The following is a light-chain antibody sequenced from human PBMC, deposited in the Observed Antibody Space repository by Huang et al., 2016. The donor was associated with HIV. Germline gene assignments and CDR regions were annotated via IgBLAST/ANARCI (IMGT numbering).Light chain of an antibody. Sequence: DIVMTQSPLSLSVTPGEPASISCRSSQSLLHRNGNNFLDWYLQKPGQSPQLPLYVASSRASGVPDRFNGSGSGTDFTLKISRVEAEDVGVYYCMQALQTPLTFGGGTKVEVK. CDR2: VAS. CDR1: QSLLHRNGNNF. J-gene: IGKJ4*01. V-gene: IGKV2-28*01. CDR3: MQALQTPLT.